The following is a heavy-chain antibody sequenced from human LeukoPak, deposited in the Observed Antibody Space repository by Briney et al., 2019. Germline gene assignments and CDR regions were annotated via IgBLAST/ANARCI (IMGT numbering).Heavy chain of an antibody. V-gene: IGHV4-59*12. CDR2: IYYSGST. CDR3: ARERYSSSWYDY. Sequence: SETLSLTCTVSGGSISSYYWSWIRQPPGKGLEWIGYIYYSGSTNYNPSLKSRVTISVDTSKNQFSLKLSSVTAADTAVYYCARERYSSSWYDYWGQGTLVTVSS. D-gene: IGHD6-13*01. CDR1: GGSISSYY. J-gene: IGHJ4*02.